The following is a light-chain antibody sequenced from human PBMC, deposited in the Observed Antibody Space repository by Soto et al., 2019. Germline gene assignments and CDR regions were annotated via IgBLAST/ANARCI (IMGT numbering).Light chain of an antibody. CDR2: DVS. CDR3: SSYTSSTTLGVV. J-gene: IGLJ2*01. V-gene: IGLV2-14*03. CDR1: SSDVGGYNS. Sequence: QSVLTQPASVSGSPGQSITISCTGASSDVGGYNSVSWYQQHPCKAPKLMIYDVSNRPSGVSNRFSGSKSGNTASLTISGLQAEDEADYYCSSYTSSTTLGVVFGGGTKVTVL.